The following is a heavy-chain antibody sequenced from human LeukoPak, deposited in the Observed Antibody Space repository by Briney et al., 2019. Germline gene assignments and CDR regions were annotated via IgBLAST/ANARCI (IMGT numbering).Heavy chain of an antibody. V-gene: IGHV5-51*01. D-gene: IGHD2-2*01. CDR2: IYPGDSDT. CDR1: GYSFTNYW. CDR3: ARNVPTHYYYYMDV. Sequence: GESLKISCKGSGYSFTNYWIAWVRQMPGKGLEWMGIIYPGDSDTRYSPSFQGQVTISADKSISTAYLQWSSLEASDTAMYYCARNVPTHYYYYMDVWGKGTTVTVSS. J-gene: IGHJ6*03.